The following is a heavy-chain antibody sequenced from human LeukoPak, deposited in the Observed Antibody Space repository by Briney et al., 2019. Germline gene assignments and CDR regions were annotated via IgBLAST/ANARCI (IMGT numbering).Heavy chain of an antibody. Sequence: AGGSLRLSCAASGFTFSSYWMSSVRQAPGKGLEWVANIKQDGSEKYYVDSVKGRFTISRDNAKNSLDLQMNSLRAEDTALYYCARDGGWYKRGLDYYYYYMDVWGKGTTVTVSS. D-gene: IGHD6-19*01. CDR2: IKQDGSEK. CDR1: GFTFSSYW. J-gene: IGHJ6*03. CDR3: ARDGGWYKRGLDYYYYYMDV. V-gene: IGHV3-7*03.